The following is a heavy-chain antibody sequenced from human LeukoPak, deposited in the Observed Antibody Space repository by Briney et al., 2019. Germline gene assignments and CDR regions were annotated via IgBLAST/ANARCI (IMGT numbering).Heavy chain of an antibody. V-gene: IGHV4-59*08. J-gene: IGHJ4*02. CDR2: IYYSGRT. CDR3: ARHRHYDSSGYYYLDY. Sequence: SETLSLTCTVSGGSISGYYWSWIRQPPGKGLEWIGYIYYSGRTKYNPSLESRVTISVDTSKNQFSLRLSPVTAADTAVYYCARHRHYDSSGYYYLDYWGQGTLVTVSS. CDR1: GGSISGYY. D-gene: IGHD3-22*01.